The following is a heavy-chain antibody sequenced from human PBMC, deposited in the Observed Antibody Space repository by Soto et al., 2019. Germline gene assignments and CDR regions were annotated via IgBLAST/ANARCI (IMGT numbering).Heavy chain of an antibody. J-gene: IGHJ4*02. CDR1: GFTFSNYW. V-gene: IGHV3-74*01. Sequence: PGGSLRLSCSASGFTFSNYWMHWVRQAPGKGLVWVSRIDSDGSRIAYADFVKGRFTISRDNAKNTVYLHMNSLTAEDTAVYYCVRASLVVAVATREDFWGQRTLVTVSS. D-gene: IGHD2-15*01. CDR3: VRASLVVAVATREDF. CDR2: IDSDGSRI.